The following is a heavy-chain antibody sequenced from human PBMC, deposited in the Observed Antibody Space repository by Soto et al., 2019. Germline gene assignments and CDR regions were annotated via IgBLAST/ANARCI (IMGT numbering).Heavy chain of an antibody. CDR1: GFTFSSYG. Sequence: GGSLRLSCAASGFTFSSYGMHWVRQAPGKGLEWVAVISYDGSNKYYADSVKGRFTISRDNSKNTLYLQMNSLRAEDTAVYYCAKVSDYYYYGMDVWGQGTMVTVSS. CDR3: AKVSDYYYYGMDV. V-gene: IGHV3-30*18. CDR2: ISYDGSNK. J-gene: IGHJ6*02.